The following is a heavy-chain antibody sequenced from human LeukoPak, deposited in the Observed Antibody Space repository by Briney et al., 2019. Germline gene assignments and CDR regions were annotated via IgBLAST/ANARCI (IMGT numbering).Heavy chain of an antibody. CDR2: IKQDGSEK. J-gene: IGHJ4*02. V-gene: IGHV3-7*03. D-gene: IGHD3-22*01. CDR3: ARETYDSSGCKPLDY. CDR1: GFTFDDYA. Sequence: GGSLRLSCAASGFTFDDYAMHWVRQAPGKGLEWVANIKQDGSEKYYVDSVKGRFTISRDDAKNSLYLQMNSLRAEDTAVYYCARETYDSSGCKPLDYWGQGTLVTVSS.